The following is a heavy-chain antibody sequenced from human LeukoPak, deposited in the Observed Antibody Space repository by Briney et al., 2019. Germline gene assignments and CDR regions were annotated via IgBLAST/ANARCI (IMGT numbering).Heavy chain of an antibody. V-gene: IGHV1-18*01. Sequence: ASVKVSCKASGYSFDRYGISWVRQAPGQGLEWLGWIGAFNGNTNYAQNLQGRVTMTADTSTTTAYMELRSLSSDDTAVYYCARDFLSYDGSENHYEDTFDIWGQGTMVTVSS. CDR2: IGAFNGNT. CDR1: GYSFDRYG. CDR3: ARDFLSYDGSENHYEDTFDI. J-gene: IGHJ3*02. D-gene: IGHD3-22*01.